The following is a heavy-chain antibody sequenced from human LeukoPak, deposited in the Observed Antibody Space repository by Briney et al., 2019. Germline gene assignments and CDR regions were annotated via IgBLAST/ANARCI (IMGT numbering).Heavy chain of an antibody. V-gene: IGHV3-30-3*01. J-gene: IGHJ1*01. Sequence: GGSLRLSCAASGFTFSSYAMHWVRQAPGKGLERVAVISYDGSKKSYADSVKGRFTISRDNSKNTLYLQTNSLRAEDTAVYYCARAGYSYGPGYFQHWGQGTLVTVSS. CDR2: ISYDGSKK. CDR3: ARAGYSYGPGYFQH. D-gene: IGHD5-18*01. CDR1: GFTFSSYA.